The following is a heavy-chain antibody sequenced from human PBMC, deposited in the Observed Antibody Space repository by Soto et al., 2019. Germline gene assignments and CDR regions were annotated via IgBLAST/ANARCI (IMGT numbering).Heavy chain of an antibody. D-gene: IGHD6-25*01. J-gene: IGHJ4*02. Sequence: ASVKVSCKASGYTFTSYYIHWVRQATGQGLEWMGLINPNSGNTAYAQKFQGRVTMTRNTSTSTAYMELSSLRSEDTAVYYCARETAGRFDYWGQGTLVTVSS. V-gene: IGHV1-8*02. CDR1: GYTFTSYY. CDR3: ARETAGRFDY. CDR2: INPNSGNT.